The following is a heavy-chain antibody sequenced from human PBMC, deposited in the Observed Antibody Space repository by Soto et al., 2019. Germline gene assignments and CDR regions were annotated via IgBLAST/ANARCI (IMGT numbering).Heavy chain of an antibody. CDR3: AKDPFGGVTPDY. Sequence: GGSLRLSCAASGFTFSSYAMSWVRQAPGKGLEWVSAISGSGGSTYYADSVKGRFTISRDNSKNTLYLQMNSPRAEDTAVYYCAKDPFGGVTPDYWGQGTLVTVSS. D-gene: IGHD3-16*01. J-gene: IGHJ4*02. CDR1: GFTFSSYA. V-gene: IGHV3-23*01. CDR2: ISGSGGST.